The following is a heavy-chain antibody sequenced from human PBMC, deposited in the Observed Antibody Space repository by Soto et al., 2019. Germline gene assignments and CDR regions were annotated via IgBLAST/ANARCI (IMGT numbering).Heavy chain of an antibody. CDR1: GYTFTSYD. CDR3: ARERSAAGTGWFDP. Sequence: QVQLVQSGAEVKKSGASVKVSCKASGYTFTSYDINWVRQATGQGLEWMGWMNPNSGNTGYAQKFQGRVTMTRNTSLSTAYLELGSMRYEDTAVYCCARERSAAGTGWFDPWGQGTLVTVSS. D-gene: IGHD6-13*01. V-gene: IGHV1-8*01. CDR2: MNPNSGNT. J-gene: IGHJ5*02.